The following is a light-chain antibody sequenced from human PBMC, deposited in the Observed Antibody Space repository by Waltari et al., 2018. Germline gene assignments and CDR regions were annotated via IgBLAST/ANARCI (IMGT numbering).Light chain of an antibody. CDR1: KTIPRY. CDR2: GIS. V-gene: IGKV1-39*01. CDR3: QQSTSIPLT. Sequence: DIQMTQSPSSLSASVGDRVTITCRARKTIPRYLNWYQQKPGKAPKLLIYGISNLHSGVPSRFSGSGSGTDFTLTISSLQPEDFATYYCQQSTSIPLTFGGGTKVDIK. J-gene: IGKJ4*01.